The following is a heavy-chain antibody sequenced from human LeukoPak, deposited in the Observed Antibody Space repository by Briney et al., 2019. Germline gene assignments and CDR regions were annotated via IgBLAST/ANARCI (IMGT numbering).Heavy chain of an antibody. Sequence: SETLSLTCTVSGDSISSSSHFWGSIRQPPGKGLGWIGTIDYSGSTYYNPSLKSRVTMSLDTSKNQFSLRLTSVTAADTAVYYCARHSSSWSYFDYWGQGTLVTVSS. V-gene: IGHV4-39*01. D-gene: IGHD6-13*01. CDR1: GDSISSSSHF. J-gene: IGHJ4*02. CDR3: ARHSSSWSYFDY. CDR2: IDYSGST.